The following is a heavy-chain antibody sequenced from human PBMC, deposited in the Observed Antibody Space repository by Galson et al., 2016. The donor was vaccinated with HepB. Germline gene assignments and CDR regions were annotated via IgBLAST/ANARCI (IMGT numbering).Heavy chain of an antibody. Sequence: SLRLSCAASGFTFSTYAMSWVRQAPGKGLEWVSAISGRGGSTYYVDSVKGRFTISRDNSKNTLFLHMNNLRVEDTAVYYCARGSSGSSGYWGQGPLVTVSS. J-gene: IGHJ4*02. V-gene: IGHV3-23*01. D-gene: IGHD6-6*01. CDR2: ISGRGGST. CDR1: GFTFSTYA. CDR3: ARGSSGSSGY.